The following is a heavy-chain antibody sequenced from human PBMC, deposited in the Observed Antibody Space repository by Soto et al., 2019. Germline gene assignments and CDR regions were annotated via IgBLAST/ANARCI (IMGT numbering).Heavy chain of an antibody. CDR1: GFTFSSYW. CDR2: INSDGSST. V-gene: IGHV3-74*01. J-gene: IGHJ4*02. Sequence: PGGSLRLSCAASGFTFSSYWMHWVRQAPGKGLVRASRINSDGSSTSYADSVKGRFTISRDNAKNTLYLQMNSLRAEDTAVYYCARSVGTIFGVVTTSSFAFDYWGQGTLVTVSS. CDR3: ARSVGTIFGVVTTSSFAFDY. D-gene: IGHD3-3*01.